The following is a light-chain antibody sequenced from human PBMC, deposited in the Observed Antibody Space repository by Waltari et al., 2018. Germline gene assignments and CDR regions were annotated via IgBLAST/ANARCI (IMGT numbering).Light chain of an antibody. Sequence: SYELTQPPSVSVSAGQTASITCSGDKLGHKSVCWFQQRPGQAPVLVIYQDKKRPSGIPERFSGSNSGNTATLTISGTQPLDEADYYCQAWDSSSDSYVFGSGTKVTV. V-gene: IGLV3-1*01. J-gene: IGLJ1*01. CDR2: QDK. CDR1: KLGHKS. CDR3: QAWDSSSDSYV.